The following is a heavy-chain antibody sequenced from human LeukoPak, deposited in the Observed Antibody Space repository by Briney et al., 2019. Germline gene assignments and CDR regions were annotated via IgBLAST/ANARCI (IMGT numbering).Heavy chain of an antibody. CDR3: ARAYSSSWFYAYFDY. CDR2: ISGSGGTT. CDR1: GFSFNNYA. D-gene: IGHD6-13*01. V-gene: IGHV3-23*01. J-gene: IGHJ4*02. Sequence: PGGSLRLSCAASGFSFNNYAMIWVRQAPGKGLEWVSGISGSGGTTYYADSVKGRLTLSRDNSENTLYLQMHSLRAEDTAVYFCARAYSSSWFYAYFDYWGQGILVTVSS.